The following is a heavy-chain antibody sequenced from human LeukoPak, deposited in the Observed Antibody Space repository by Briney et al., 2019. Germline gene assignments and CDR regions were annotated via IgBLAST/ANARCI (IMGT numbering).Heavy chain of an antibody. J-gene: IGHJ4*02. D-gene: IGHD3-3*01. CDR2: ISSSSSYI. CDR1: GFTFSSYS. Sequence: GGSLRLSCAASGFTFSSYSMNWVRQAPGKGLEWVSSISSSSSYIYYADSVKGRFTISRDNAKNSLYLQMNSLRAEDTAVYYCASLNPHYDFWSGPGYWGQGTLVTVSP. V-gene: IGHV3-21*01. CDR3: ASLNPHYDFWSGPGY.